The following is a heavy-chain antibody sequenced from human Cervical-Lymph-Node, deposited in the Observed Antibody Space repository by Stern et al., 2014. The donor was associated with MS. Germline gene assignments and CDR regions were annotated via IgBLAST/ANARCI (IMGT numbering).Heavy chain of an antibody. CDR1: GFTFSSYS. J-gene: IGHJ4*02. Sequence: EVQLVESGGDLVKPGGSLRLSCAASGFTFSSYSMNWVRQAPGKGLEWVSSISSSSSYIYYADSVKGRFTISRDNAKNSLYLQMNSLRAEDTAVYYCARDLRGSSWYDYWGQGTLVTVSS. V-gene: IGHV3-21*01. D-gene: IGHD6-13*01. CDR3: ARDLRGSSWYDY. CDR2: ISSSSSYI.